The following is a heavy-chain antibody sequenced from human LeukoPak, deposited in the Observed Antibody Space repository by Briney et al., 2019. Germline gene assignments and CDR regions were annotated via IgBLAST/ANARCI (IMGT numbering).Heavy chain of an antibody. Sequence: GGSLRLSCAASGFTFNDNAMEWVRQAPGKGLEWVSGISWNSGSIGYADSVKGRFTISRDNARNSLYLQMNSLRAEDTALYYCARVSDISVAAYFDYWGQGTLVTVSS. CDR3: ARVSDISVAAYFDY. CDR1: GFTFNDNA. J-gene: IGHJ4*02. V-gene: IGHV3-9*01. D-gene: IGHD6-19*01. CDR2: ISWNSGSI.